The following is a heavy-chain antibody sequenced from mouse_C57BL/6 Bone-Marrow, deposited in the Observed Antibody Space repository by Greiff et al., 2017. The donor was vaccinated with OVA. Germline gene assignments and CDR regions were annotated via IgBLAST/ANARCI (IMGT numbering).Heavy chain of an antibody. Sequence: QVQLKESGPGLVQPSQSLSITCTVSGFSLTSYGVHWVRQPPGKGLEWLGVIWSGGSTDYNAAFISRLSISKDNSKSQVFFKMNSLQADDTAIYYCAKNYYYGSSLAWFAYGGQGTLVTVSA. CDR1: GFSLTSYG. CDR3: AKNYYYGSSLAWFAY. V-gene: IGHV2-4*01. J-gene: IGHJ3*01. D-gene: IGHD1-1*01. CDR2: IWSGGST.